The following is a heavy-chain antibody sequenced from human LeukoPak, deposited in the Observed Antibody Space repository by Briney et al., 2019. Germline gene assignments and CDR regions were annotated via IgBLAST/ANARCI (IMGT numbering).Heavy chain of an antibody. CDR3: ARASITYCSGGSSFSSRFDP. CDR2: INYAGTT. J-gene: IGHJ5*02. V-gene: IGHV4-39*01. Sequence: SETLSLTCTVSGGSISDSSYYWGWIRQPPGKGLEYIGSINYAGTTYFSPFLKSRVTISVDTSRNQFSLRLSSVTAADTAVYFCARASITYCSGGSSFSSRFDPWGQGSLVTVSS. D-gene: IGHD2-15*01. CDR1: GGSISDSSYY.